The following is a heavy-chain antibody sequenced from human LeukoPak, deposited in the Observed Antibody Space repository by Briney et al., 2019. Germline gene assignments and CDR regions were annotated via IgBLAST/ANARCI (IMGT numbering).Heavy chain of an antibody. Sequence: GGSLRLSCAASGFTFSSYAMSWVRQAPGKGLEWVSAISGSGGSTYYADSVKGRFTISRDNTKNTLYLQMNSLRAEDTGVYYCATHLSCSWYPYDAFDIWGQGTMVTVSS. V-gene: IGHV3-23*01. J-gene: IGHJ3*02. CDR1: GFTFSSYA. CDR3: ATHLSCSWYPYDAFDI. D-gene: IGHD6-13*01. CDR2: ISGSGGST.